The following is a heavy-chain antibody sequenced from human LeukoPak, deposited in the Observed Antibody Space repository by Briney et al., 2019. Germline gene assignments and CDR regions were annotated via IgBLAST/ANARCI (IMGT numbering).Heavy chain of an antibody. D-gene: IGHD2-15*01. CDR3: ARDEEYCAGGSCSLDY. CDR1: GFTVSSNY. Sequence: GGSLRLSCAASGFTVSSNYMSWVRQAPGKGLEWVSVIYSGGSTYYADSVKGRFTISRDNSKHTLYLQMNSLRAEDTAVYYCARDEEYCAGGSCSLDYWGQGILVTVSS. V-gene: IGHV3-53*01. CDR2: IYSGGST. J-gene: IGHJ4*02.